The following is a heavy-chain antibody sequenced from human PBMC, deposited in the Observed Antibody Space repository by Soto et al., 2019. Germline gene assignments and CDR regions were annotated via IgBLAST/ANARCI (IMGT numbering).Heavy chain of an antibody. CDR3: AKGGPQITGTPEGDFYI. J-gene: IGHJ3*02. D-gene: IGHD1-20*01. V-gene: IGHV3-23*01. CDR2: ISGSVGST. CDR1: GVTFSSYA. Sequence: EVQLLESGGGLVQPGGSLRLSCAASGVTFSSYAMSWVRKAPGKGLEWVSAISGSVGSTYDADSVKGLFTISKDNSKNPLYLPTNSLRAEDTAIDYCAKGGPQITGTPEGDFYIWGQGTMVAVSA.